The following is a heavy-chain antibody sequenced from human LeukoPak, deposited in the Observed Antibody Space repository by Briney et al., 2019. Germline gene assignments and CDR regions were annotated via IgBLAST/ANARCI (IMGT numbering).Heavy chain of an antibody. D-gene: IGHD1-14*01. J-gene: IGHJ5*02. Sequence: ASVKVSCKASGGTFSSYAISWVRQAPGQGLEWMGGIIPIFGTANYAQKFQGRVTITTDESTSTAYMELSSLRFDDTAVYFCARGPRNDPWGQGTLVTVSS. V-gene: IGHV1-69*05. CDR3: ARGPRNDP. CDR2: IIPIFGTA. CDR1: GGTFSSYA.